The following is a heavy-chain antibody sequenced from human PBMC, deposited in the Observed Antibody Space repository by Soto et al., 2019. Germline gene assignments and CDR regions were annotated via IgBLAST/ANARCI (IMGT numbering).Heavy chain of an antibody. Sequence: NPSETLSLTCTVSGGSISSGANYWSWVRQHPGKGLEWIGYIYYTGTTYYSPSLKSRLTISLDTSKNQFSLKLTSVTAADTAVYYCARDAYNPDSSSRGGYYYYDMDVWGQGTTVTVSS. D-gene: IGHD6-6*01. V-gene: IGHV4-31*03. J-gene: IGHJ6*02. CDR2: IYYTGTT. CDR1: GGSISSGANY. CDR3: ARDAYNPDSSSRGGYYYYDMDV.